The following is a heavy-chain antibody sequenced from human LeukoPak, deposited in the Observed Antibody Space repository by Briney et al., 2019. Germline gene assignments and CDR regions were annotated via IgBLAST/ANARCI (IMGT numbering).Heavy chain of an antibody. J-gene: IGHJ4*02. CDR2: IRYDGSNK. Sequence: GGSLRLSCAASGFTFSSYSMNWVRQAPGKGLEWVAFIRYDGSNKYYADSVKGRFTISRDNSNNTLYLQMNSLRVEDTAVYYCAKGAGYYDFWSGYHIDYWGQGTLVTVSS. CDR1: GFTFSSYS. CDR3: AKGAGYYDFWSGYHIDY. D-gene: IGHD3-3*01. V-gene: IGHV3-30*02.